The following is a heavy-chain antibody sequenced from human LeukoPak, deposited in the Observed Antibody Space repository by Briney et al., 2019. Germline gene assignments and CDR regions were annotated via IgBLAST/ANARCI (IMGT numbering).Heavy chain of an antibody. CDR1: GFIFSNYY. D-gene: IGHD6-13*01. CDR3: VREFWYRFDN. Sequence: PGGSLRLSCAASGFIFSNYYMNWIRQAPGKGLELVSYISSDGTANSYADSVKGRFTISGDNAQNSLYLEMNNLRAEDTAVYYCVREFWYRFDNGGQGTVVTVSS. CDR2: ISSDGTAN. V-gene: IGHV3-11*04. J-gene: IGHJ4*02.